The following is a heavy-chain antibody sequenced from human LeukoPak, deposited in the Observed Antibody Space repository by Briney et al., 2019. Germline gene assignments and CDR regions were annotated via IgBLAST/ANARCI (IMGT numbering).Heavy chain of an antibody. J-gene: IGHJ4*02. CDR1: GFTFSSYW. CDR2: INSDGSST. V-gene: IGHV3-74*01. Sequence: GGSLRLSCAASGFTFSSYWMHWVRQAPGKGLVWVSRINSDGSSTSYADSVKGRFTISRDNAKNTLYLQMNSLRAEDSAVYYCVTSYCSGGSCHSASGYWGQGTLVTVSS. CDR3: VTSYCSGGSCHSASGY. D-gene: IGHD2-15*01.